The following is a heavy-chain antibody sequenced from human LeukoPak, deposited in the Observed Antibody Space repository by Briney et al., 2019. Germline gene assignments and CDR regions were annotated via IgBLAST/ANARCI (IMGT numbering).Heavy chain of an antibody. Sequence: ASVKVSCKASGGTFSSYAISWVRQAPGQGLEWMGRIIPILGIANYAQKFQGRVTITADKSTSTAYMELSSLRSDETAVYYCARDSSLGGSYQRWFDYWGQGTLVTVSS. CDR2: IIPILGIA. J-gene: IGHJ4*02. D-gene: IGHD1-26*01. CDR3: ARDSSLGGSYQRWFDY. V-gene: IGHV1-69*04. CDR1: GGTFSSYA.